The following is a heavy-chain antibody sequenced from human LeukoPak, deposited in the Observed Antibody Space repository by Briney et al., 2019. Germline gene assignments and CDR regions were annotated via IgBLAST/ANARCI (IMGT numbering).Heavy chain of an antibody. CDR1: GGSISSSSYY. V-gene: IGHV4-39*07. CDR2: IYYSGSA. J-gene: IGHJ4*02. CDR3: ARVEDRVGYLYYFDY. D-gene: IGHD1-1*01. Sequence: SETLSLTCTVSGGSISSSSYYWGWIRQPPGKGLEWIGSIYYSGSAYYNPSLKSRVTISVDTSKNQFSLKLSSVTAADTAVYYCARVEDRVGYLYYFDYWGQGTLVTVSS.